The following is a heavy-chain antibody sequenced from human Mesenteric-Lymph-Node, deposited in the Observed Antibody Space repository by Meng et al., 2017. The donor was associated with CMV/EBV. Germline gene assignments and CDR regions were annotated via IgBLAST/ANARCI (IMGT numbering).Heavy chain of an antibody. CDR2: IRSRTYGGTT. J-gene: IGHJ4*02. V-gene: IGHV3-49*04. CDR3: VKYGRHDSSGYYFATDDY. Sequence: GESLKISCTGSGFKFGDYTMSWVRQAPGQGLEWVGFIRSRTYGGTTEFAASVKGRFTISRDDANAIAYLQMNRLETEDTAIYYCVKYGRHDSSGYYFATDDYWGQGTLVTVSS. D-gene: IGHD3-22*01. CDR1: GFKFGDYT.